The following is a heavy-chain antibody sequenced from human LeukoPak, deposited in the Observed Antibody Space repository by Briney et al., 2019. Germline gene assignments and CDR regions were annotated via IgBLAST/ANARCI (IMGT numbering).Heavy chain of an antibody. Sequence: GGSLRLSCAASGFTFSSYSMNWVRQAPGKGLEWVSYISSSSSTIYYADSVKGRFTISRDNAKNSLYLQMNSLRAEDTAVYCCARCEYQLLLTEGVWVSNYYYYMDVWGKGTTVTVSS. D-gene: IGHD2-2*01. CDR2: ISSSSSTI. CDR3: ARCEYQLLLTEGVWVSNYYYYMDV. J-gene: IGHJ6*03. CDR1: GFTFSSYS. V-gene: IGHV3-48*04.